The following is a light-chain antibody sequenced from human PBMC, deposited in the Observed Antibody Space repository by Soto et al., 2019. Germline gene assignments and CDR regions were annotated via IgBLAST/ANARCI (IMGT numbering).Light chain of an antibody. CDR1: QSVSSSY. CDR2: GAS. J-gene: IGKJ2*01. V-gene: IGKV3-20*01. CDR3: LQHDSFPYT. Sequence: EIVLTQSPGTLSLSPGERATLSCRASQSVSSSYLAWYQQKPGQAPRLLIYGASSRATGIPDRFSGSGSGTDFTLTISRLEPEDSATYYCLQHDSFPYTFGQGTRLEI.